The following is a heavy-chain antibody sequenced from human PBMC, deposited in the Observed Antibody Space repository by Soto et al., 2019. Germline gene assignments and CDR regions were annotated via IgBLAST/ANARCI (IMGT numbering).Heavy chain of an antibody. V-gene: IGHV3-48*02. CDR2: ISSSSSTI. Sequence: GGSLRLSCAASGFTFSSYSMNWVRQAPGKGLEWVSYISSSSSTIYYADSVKGRFTISRDNAKNSLYLQMNSLRDEDTAVYYCARVKGELRGYSYGIKEIKRAFDIWGQGTMVTVSS. J-gene: IGHJ3*02. CDR3: ARVKGELRGYSYGIKEIKRAFDI. D-gene: IGHD5-18*01. CDR1: GFTFSSYS.